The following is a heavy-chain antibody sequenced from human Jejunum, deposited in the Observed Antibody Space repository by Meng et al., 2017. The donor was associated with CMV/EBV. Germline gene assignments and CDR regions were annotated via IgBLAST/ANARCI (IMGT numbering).Heavy chain of an antibody. D-gene: IGHD2-15*01. Sequence: AASGFPVSTYAMSWVRQAPGRGLEWVSLISGSGLVTHYADSVKGRFTISRDNSNNTLYLQMNSLRAEDTAIYYCAKGTREGTPFDYWGQGTLVTVSS. J-gene: IGHJ4*02. CDR1: GFPVSTYA. CDR3: AKGTREGTPFDY. V-gene: IGHV3-23*01. CDR2: ISGSGLVT.